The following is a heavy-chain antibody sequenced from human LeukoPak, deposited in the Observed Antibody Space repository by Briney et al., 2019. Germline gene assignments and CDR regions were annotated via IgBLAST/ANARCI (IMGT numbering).Heavy chain of an antibody. CDR1: GFTFSSYE. D-gene: IGHD1-26*01. CDR2: ISSSSSTI. CDR3: ARDPYSGGYWNYYYYYMDV. Sequence: GGSLRLSCAASGFTFSSYEMNWVRQAPGKGLEWVSYISSSSSTIYYADSVKGRFTISRDNAKNSLFLQMNSLTAEDTAVYYCARDPYSGGYWNYYYYYMDVWGKGTTVTISS. V-gene: IGHV3-48*03. J-gene: IGHJ6*03.